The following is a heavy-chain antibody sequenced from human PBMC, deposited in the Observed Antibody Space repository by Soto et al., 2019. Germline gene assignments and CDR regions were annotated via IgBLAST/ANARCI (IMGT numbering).Heavy chain of an antibody. CDR3: TTYGVLIVYAMSAFDI. D-gene: IGHD2-8*01. V-gene: IGHV3-15*01. J-gene: IGHJ3*02. Sequence: EVQLVESGGGLVKPGGSLRLSCAASGFTFSNAWMSWVRQAPGKGLDWVGRIKSKTDGGTTDYAAPVKGRFTISRDDSKTTLYLQMNSLKTEDTAVYYCTTYGVLIVYAMSAFDIGGQGTMVTVSS. CDR2: IKSKTDGGTT. CDR1: GFTFSNAW.